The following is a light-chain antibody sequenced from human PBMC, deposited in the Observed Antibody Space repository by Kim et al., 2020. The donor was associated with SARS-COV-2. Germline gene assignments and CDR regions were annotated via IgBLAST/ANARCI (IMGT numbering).Light chain of an antibody. CDR3: QRYGSTPIFT. Sequence: EIVLTQSPGTLSLSPGERATLPCRASQTISSNYLTWYQHKPGQAPRLLIYAASSRATGIPDRFSGSGSGTDFTLTISRLEPEDFAMYYCQRYGSTPIFTFGPGTKVDIK. CDR1: QTISSNY. J-gene: IGKJ3*01. V-gene: IGKV3-20*01. CDR2: AAS.